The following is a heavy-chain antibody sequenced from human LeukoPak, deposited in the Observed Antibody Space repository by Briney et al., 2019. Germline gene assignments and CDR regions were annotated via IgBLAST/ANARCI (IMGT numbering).Heavy chain of an antibody. J-gene: IGHJ4*02. CDR1: GFTFSSHE. Sequence: GGSLRLSCAASGFTFSSHEMNCLRQAPGKGLEWVSHITTSGSKTYYAHSVKGRFTISRDNAKSSLYLQMNSLRAEDTAVYYCGRYLNYWGQGTLVTVSS. CDR2: ITTSGSKT. V-gene: IGHV3-48*03. CDR3: GRYLNY. D-gene: IGHD3-10*01.